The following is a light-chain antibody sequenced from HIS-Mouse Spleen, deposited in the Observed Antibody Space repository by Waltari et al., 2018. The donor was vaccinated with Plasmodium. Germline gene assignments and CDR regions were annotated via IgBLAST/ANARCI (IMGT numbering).Light chain of an antibody. J-gene: IGKJ4*01. CDR1: QSISSY. CDR2: AAA. Sequence: DIQMTQSPSSLSASVGDRVTITCRASQSISSYLNWYQQKPGKSHKLLIYAAAGLQSEVPSRFSSSGSGAGVTLTVSSLQPGDVASYCCRQSYSTPPTFGGGTKVEV. V-gene: IGKV1-39*01. CDR3: RQSYSTPPT.